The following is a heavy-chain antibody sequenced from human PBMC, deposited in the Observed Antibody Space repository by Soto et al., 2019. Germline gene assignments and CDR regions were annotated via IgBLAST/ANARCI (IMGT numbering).Heavy chain of an antibody. J-gene: IGHJ4*01. D-gene: IGHD1-26*01. CDR1: GGSISSSSYY. V-gene: IGHV4-39*01. CDR2: IYYSGST. CDR3: ARRLVGATRVFDY. Sequence: SETLSLTCTVSGGSISSSSYYWGWIRQPPGKGLEWIGSIYYSGSTYYNPSLRSRVTISVDTSKNQFSLKLSSVTAADTAVYYCARRLVGATRVFDYWGHGTLATVSS.